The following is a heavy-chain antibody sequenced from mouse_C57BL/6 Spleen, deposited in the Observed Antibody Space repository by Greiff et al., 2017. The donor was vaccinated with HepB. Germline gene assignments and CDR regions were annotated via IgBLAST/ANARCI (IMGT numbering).Heavy chain of an antibody. Sequence: VQLKQSGPVLVKPGASVKMSCKASGYTFTDYYMNWVKQSHGKSLEWIGVINPYNGGTSYNQKFKGKATLTVDKSSSTAYMELNSLTSEDSAVYYCARGGKNPAWFAYWGQGTLVTVSA. CDR1: GYTFTDYY. CDR3: ARGGKNPAWFAY. CDR2: INPYNGGT. J-gene: IGHJ3*01. V-gene: IGHV1-19*01.